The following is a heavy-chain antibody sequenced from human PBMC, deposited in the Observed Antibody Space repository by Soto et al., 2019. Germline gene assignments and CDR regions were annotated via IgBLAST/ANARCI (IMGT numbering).Heavy chain of an antibody. J-gene: IGHJ6*02. Sequence: EVQLVESGGGLVQPGGSLRLSCAASGFTFSSYSMNWVRQAPGKGLEWGSYISSSSSTIYYADSVKGRFTISRDNAKNSLYLQLKSLRDEDTAVYYCGRDDHIVVVPAANYYYYYGMDVWGQGTTVTVSS. CDR3: GRDDHIVVVPAANYYYYYGMDV. D-gene: IGHD2-2*01. CDR2: ISSSSSTI. V-gene: IGHV3-48*02. CDR1: GFTFSSYS.